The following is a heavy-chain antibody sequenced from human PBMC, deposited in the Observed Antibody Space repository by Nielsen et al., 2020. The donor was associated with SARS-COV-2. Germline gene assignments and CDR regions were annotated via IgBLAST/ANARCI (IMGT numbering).Heavy chain of an antibody. D-gene: IGHD6-19*01. J-gene: IGHJ4*02. Sequence: GESLKISCAVSGISFSGSGIHWARQASGKGLEWIVRIRSKPNNYATAYGGSVEGRFTISRDDSKSTAYLQMNGLQAEDTAVYYCSMLTTSGWYWGQGTLVTVSS. CDR1: GISFSGSG. CDR3: SMLTTSGWY. CDR2: IRSKPNNYAT. V-gene: IGHV3-73*01.